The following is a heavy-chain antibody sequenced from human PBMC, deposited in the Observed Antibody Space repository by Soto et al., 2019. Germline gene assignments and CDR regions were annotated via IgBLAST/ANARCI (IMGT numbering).Heavy chain of an antibody. D-gene: IGHD3-22*01. CDR1: GYTFTSYD. V-gene: IGHV1-58*02. CDR2: IVVGSGNT. J-gene: IGHJ6*02. CDR3: AAPRDGYYDSSGYYYGSPYYYYYGMDV. Sequence: SVKVSCKASGYTFTSYDINWVRQARGQRLEWIGWIVVGSGNTNYAQKFQERVTITRDMSTSTAYMELSSLRSEDTAVYYCAAPRDGYYDSSGYYYGSPYYYYYGMDVWGQGTTVTVSS.